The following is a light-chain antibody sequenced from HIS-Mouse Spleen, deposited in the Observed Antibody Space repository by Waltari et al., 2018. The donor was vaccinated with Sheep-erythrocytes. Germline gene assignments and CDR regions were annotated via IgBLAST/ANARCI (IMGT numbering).Light chain of an antibody. J-gene: IGLJ1*01. V-gene: IGLV2-14*03. Sequence: PGQSITISCTGTISDVGGYNYVSWYQQHPGKAPKLMIYDVSNRPSGVSTRFSGSKSGNTASLTISGLQAEDEADYYCSSYTSSSTLVFGTGTKVTVL. CDR2: DVS. CDR3: SSYTSSSTLV. CDR1: ISDVGGYNY.